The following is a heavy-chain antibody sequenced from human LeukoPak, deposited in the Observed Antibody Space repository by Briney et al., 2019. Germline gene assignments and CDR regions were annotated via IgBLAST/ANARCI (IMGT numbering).Heavy chain of an antibody. V-gene: IGHV4-38-2*02. CDR3: ARDSMQYYYGSGSFDY. Sequence: SENLSLTCIVSGYSISSGYYWGWIRQPPGKGLEWIGNIYHSGSTYYNPSLKSRVTISLDTSKNQFSLKLSSVTAADTAVYYCARDSMQYYYGSGSFDYWGQGTLVTVSS. CDR2: IYHSGST. J-gene: IGHJ4*02. D-gene: IGHD3-10*01. CDR1: GYSISSGYY.